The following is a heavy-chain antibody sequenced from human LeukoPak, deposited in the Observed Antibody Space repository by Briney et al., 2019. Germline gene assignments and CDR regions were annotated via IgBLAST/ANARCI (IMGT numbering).Heavy chain of an antibody. CDR1: GGTFSSYA. V-gene: IGHV1-69*05. J-gene: IGHJ6*03. CDR3: ARQYYYDSSGYYRMNYYYYYMDV. CDR2: IIPIFGTA. Sequence: SVKVSCKASGGTFSSYAISWVRQAPGQGLEWMGGIIPIFGTANYAQKLQGRVTMTTDTSTSTAYMELRSLRSDDTAVYYCARQYYYDSSGYYRMNYYYYYMDVWGKGTTVTVSS. D-gene: IGHD3-22*01.